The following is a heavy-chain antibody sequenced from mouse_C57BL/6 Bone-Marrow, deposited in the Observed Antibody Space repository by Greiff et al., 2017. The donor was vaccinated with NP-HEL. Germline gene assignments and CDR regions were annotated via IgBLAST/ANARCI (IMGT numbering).Heavy chain of an antibody. Sequence: VQLKESGPGLAKPSQTLSLTCSVTGYSITSDYWNWIRKFPGNKLEYMGYISYSGSTYYNPSLKSRISITRDTSKNQYYLQLNSVTTEDTATYYCASHYGSSYDWYFDVWGTGTTVTVSS. V-gene: IGHV3-8*01. D-gene: IGHD1-1*01. CDR2: ISYSGST. J-gene: IGHJ1*03. CDR3: ASHYGSSYDWYFDV. CDR1: GYSITSDY.